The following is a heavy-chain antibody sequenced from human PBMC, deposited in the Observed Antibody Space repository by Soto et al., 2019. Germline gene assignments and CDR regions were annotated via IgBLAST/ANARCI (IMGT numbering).Heavy chain of an antibody. V-gene: IGHV4-59*01. CDR2: IYYSGST. Sequence: SETLSLTCTVSGGSISSYYWSWIRQPPGKGLEWIGYIYYSGSTNYNPSLKSRVTISVDTSKNQFSLKLSSVTAADTAVYYCARTPPIDYYFDYWGQGTLVTVSS. CDR1: GGSISSYY. CDR3: ARTPPIDYYFDY. D-gene: IGHD3-9*01. J-gene: IGHJ4*02.